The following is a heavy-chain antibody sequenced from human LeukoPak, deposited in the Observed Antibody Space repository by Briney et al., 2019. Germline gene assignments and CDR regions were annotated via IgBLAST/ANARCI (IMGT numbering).Heavy chain of an antibody. CDR3: ARHIFGHLFDT. V-gene: IGHV4-59*01. J-gene: IGHJ4*02. CDR1: GDSISPYY. Sequence: SSETLSLTCTVSGDSISPYYWSWIRQPPGKGLEWIGYIFRSGHTNYNPSLKSRVTISLDTSKNQFSLRLSSVTAADTAVYYCARHIFGHLFDTWGQGTLVTVSS. CDR2: IFRSGHT. D-gene: IGHD3-3*02.